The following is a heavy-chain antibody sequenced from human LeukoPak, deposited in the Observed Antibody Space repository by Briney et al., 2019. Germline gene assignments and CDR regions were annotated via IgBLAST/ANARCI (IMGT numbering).Heavy chain of an antibody. D-gene: IGHD3-16*01. J-gene: IGHJ4*02. V-gene: IGHV4-4*07. Sequence: PSETLSLTCTVSGGSIGPYYWSWLRQPAGKALEWIGRSYTTGSTNYNPSLKSRVTMSLDTSKNQFSLKLSSVTAADTAVYYRARSGGSGFQLDSWGQGTLVTVSS. CDR2: SYTTGST. CDR1: GGSIGPYY. CDR3: ARSGGSGFQLDS.